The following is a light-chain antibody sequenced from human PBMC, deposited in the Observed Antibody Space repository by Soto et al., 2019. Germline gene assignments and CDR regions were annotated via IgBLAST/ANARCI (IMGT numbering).Light chain of an antibody. Sequence: QSVLTQPPSASGTPGQRVTISCSGSSSNIGSNTVNWYQQLPRTAPKLLIYSNRQRSSGVPDRFSGSKSGTSASLAISGLQSEDEADYYCAAWEDSLNGVVFGGGTKVTVL. V-gene: IGLV1-44*01. CDR3: AAWEDSLNGVV. CDR1: SSNIGSNT. J-gene: IGLJ2*01. CDR2: SNR.